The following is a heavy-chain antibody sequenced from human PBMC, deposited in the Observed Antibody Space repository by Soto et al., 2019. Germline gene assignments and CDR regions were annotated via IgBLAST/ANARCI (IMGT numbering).Heavy chain of an antibody. D-gene: IGHD7-27*01. Sequence: EMQLSESGGGFIQPGGSLRLSCAASGFDFDRHAINWVRQAPGEGLEWVSSISGGGVNTYYADSVKGRFTITRDTIKNTVFLQMNTLRVEDTAVYYCVKDQTGDLVCYFNLWGRGTLVTVSS. CDR2: ISGGGVNT. V-gene: IGHV3-23*01. J-gene: IGHJ2*01. CDR3: VKDQTGDLVCYFNL. CDR1: GFDFDRHA.